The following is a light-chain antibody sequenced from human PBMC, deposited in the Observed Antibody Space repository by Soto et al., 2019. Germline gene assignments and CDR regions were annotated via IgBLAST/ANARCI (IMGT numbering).Light chain of an antibody. CDR1: QSISGW. J-gene: IGKJ3*01. Sequence: DIQMTQSPSTLSESVGDRVTITCRASQSISGWLAWYQQKPGKAPNLLIYKASSLERGVPSRFSGSGSGTEFTLTISSLQLDDFATYYCQQYDSYSRFTFGPGTKVDIK. V-gene: IGKV1-5*03. CDR2: KAS. CDR3: QQYDSYSRFT.